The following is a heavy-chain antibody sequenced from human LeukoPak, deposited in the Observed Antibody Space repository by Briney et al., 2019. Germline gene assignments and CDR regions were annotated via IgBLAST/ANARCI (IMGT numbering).Heavy chain of an antibody. D-gene: IGHD2-2*01. CDR2: IYYSGST. Sequence: PSETLSLTCTVSGGSISSYYWSWIRQPPGKGLEWIGSIYYSGSTYYNPSLKSRVTISVDTSKNQFSLKLSSVTAADTAVYYCARTRGSTSWKNGMDVWGQGTTVTVSS. V-gene: IGHV4-59*05. CDR1: GGSISSYY. CDR3: ARTRGSTSWKNGMDV. J-gene: IGHJ6*02.